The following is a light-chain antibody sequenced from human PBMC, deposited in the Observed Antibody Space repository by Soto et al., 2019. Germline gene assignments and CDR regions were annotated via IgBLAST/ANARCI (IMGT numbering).Light chain of an antibody. CDR1: QSISSW. J-gene: IGKJ1*01. V-gene: IGKV1-5*03. CDR2: KAS. CDR3: QQYSSYSRT. Sequence: DIQMTQSPSTLSASLGDRVTITCRASQSISSWLAWYQQKPGKAPKLLIYKASSLESGVPSRFSGSGSGTEFTLTISSLQPEDFATYYCQQYSSYSRTFGQGTKVDIK.